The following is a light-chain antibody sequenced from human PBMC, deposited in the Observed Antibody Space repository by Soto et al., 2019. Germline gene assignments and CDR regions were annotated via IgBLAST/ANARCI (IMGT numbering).Light chain of an antibody. J-gene: IGKJ1*01. Sequence: QLSESPSSLSASVGDSVTITCRASQGISSFLAWYQQKPGKAPKLLIYKASSLESGVPSRFSGSGSGTEFTLTISSLQPDDFATYYCQQYNSYWTFGQGTKVDI. CDR2: KAS. CDR3: QQYNSYWT. CDR1: QGISSF. V-gene: IGKV1-5*03.